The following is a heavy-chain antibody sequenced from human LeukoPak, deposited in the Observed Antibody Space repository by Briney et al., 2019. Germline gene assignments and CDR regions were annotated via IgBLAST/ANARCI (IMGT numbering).Heavy chain of an antibody. V-gene: IGHV3-21*01. J-gene: IGHJ4*02. D-gene: IGHD6-13*01. CDR2: ISSSSSNI. CDR1: GFTFSSYS. CDR3: ARASSSRWYQVDY. Sequence: GGSLRLSCAASGFTFSSYSMNWVRQAPGKGLEWVSSISSSSSNIYYADSVKGRFTISRDNAKNSLYLQMNSLRVEDTAVYYCARASSSRWYQVDYWGQGTLVTVSS.